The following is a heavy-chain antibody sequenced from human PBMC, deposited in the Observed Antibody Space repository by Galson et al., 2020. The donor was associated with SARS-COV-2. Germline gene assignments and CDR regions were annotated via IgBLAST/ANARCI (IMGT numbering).Heavy chain of an antibody. CDR2: ISWNSGSI. D-gene: IGHD3-22*01. CDR3: AKDWGGQIVLVTPIDY. V-gene: IGHV3-9*01. J-gene: IGHJ4*02. CDR1: GFTFDDYA. Sequence: SLRLSCAASGFTFDDYAMHWVRQAPGKGLEWVSGISWNSGSIGYADSVKGRFTISRDNAKNSLYLQMNSLRAEDTALYYCAKDWGGQIVLVTPIDYWGQGTLVTVSS.